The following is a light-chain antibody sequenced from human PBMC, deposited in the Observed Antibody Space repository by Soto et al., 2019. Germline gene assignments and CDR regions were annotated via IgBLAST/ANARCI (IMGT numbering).Light chain of an antibody. CDR1: SSDIGAYNY. V-gene: IGLV2-8*01. Sequence: LTQPPSASGSPGQSVTISCTGTSSDIGAYNYVSWYQQHPGKAPKLMIFEVSKRPSGVPDRFSASKSGNTASLTVSGLQAEDEADYYCSSHGGSNDFYVFGTGTKVTVL. CDR3: SSHGGSNDFYV. CDR2: EVS. J-gene: IGLJ1*01.